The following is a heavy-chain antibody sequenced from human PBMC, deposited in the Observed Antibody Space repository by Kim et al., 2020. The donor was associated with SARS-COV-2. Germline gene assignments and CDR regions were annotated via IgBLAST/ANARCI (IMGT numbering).Heavy chain of an antibody. J-gene: IGHJ6*02. CDR1: GYTFTSYG. V-gene: IGHV1-18*04. D-gene: IGHD4-17*01. CDR3: ARDTTVTYYYYYGMDV. Sequence: ASVKVSCKASGYTFTSYGISWVRQAPGQGLEWMGWISAYNGNTNYAQKLQGRVTMTTDTSTSTAYMELRSLRSDDTAVYYCARDTTVTYYYYYGMDVWGQGTTVTVSS. CDR2: ISAYNGNT.